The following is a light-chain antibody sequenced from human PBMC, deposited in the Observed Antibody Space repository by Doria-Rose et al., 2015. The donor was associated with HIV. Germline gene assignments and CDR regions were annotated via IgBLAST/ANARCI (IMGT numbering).Light chain of an antibody. CDR1: QCFSSTY. V-gene: IGKV3-20*01. J-gene: IGKJ1*01. CDR2: DGS. Sequence: EIVMTQSPGTLSLSPGERATLSCRTSQCFSSTYLAWYQQKPGQAPSLLIYDGSTRATGIPDRFSASGSGTDFTLTINRLEPEDFALYYCHQYGTSWTFGQGIKVEI. CDR3: HQYGTSWT.